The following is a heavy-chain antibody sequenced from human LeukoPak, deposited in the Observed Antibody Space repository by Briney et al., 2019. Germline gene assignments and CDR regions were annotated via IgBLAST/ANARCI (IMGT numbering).Heavy chain of an antibody. CDR3: ARVGGDYSYYYMDV. CDR1: GGSISSSSYY. D-gene: IGHD2-21*01. J-gene: IGHJ6*03. CDR2: IYSSGST. Sequence: SETLSLTCTVSGGSISSSSYYWGWIRQPAGKGLEFIGHIYSSGSTHYNPSLKSRVTISVDTSKSQISLKLSSMTAADTALYYCARVGGDYSYYYMDVWGKGTSVTVSS. V-gene: IGHV4-61*09.